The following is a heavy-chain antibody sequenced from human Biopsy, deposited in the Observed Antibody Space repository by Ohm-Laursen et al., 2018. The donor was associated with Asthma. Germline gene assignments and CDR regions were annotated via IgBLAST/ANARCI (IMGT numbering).Heavy chain of an antibody. D-gene: IGHD1-14*01. CDR1: GFTFSHYN. CDR3: ARDGPELPTELDY. J-gene: IGHJ4*02. Sequence: GSLRLSCAATGFTFSHYNMNWVRQAPGKGLEWVSSITGSGGFTYYADSVKGRFTISRDNAKNSLYLQMNSMRAEDTAVYYCARDGPELPTELDYWGPGTLVTVSS. CDR2: ITGSGGFT. V-gene: IGHV3-21*01.